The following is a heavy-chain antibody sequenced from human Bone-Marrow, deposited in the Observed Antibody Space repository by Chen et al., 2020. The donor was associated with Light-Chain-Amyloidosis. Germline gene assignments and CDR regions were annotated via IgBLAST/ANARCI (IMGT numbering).Heavy chain of an antibody. D-gene: IGHD5-12*01. CDR3: ARRRDGYNFDY. Sequence: EVHLEQSGPEVKKPGESLQISCKASGYTFPNYWIGWVRQMPGKGLEWMGVIYPDDSDARYSPSFEGQVTISADKSITTAYLQWRSLKASDTAMYYCARRRDGYNFDYWGQGTLVTVSS. CDR2: IYPDDSDA. V-gene: IGHV5-51*01. J-gene: IGHJ4*02. CDR1: GYTFPNYW.